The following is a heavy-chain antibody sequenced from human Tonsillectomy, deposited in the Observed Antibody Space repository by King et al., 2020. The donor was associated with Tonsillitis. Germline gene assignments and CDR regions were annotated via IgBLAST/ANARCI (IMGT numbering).Heavy chain of an antibody. V-gene: IGHV3-9*01. CDR3: ARGYSSLSYYFDF. J-gene: IGHJ4*02. CDR2: ISWNSGTI. D-gene: IGHD6-13*01. CDR1: GFTFDDYA. Sequence: VQLVESGGGLVQPGRSLRLSCAASGFTFDDYAMHWVRQAPGKGLEWVSGISWNSGTIGYADSVKGRFTISRDNAKNSLYLLMSSLRAEDTALYYCARGYSSLSYYFDFWGQGTLVSVSS.